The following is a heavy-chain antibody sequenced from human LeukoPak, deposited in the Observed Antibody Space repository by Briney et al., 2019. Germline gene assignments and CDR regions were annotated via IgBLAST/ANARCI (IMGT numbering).Heavy chain of an antibody. CDR3: AGGVNCTNGVCYTHYFDY. D-gene: IGHD2-8*01. CDR1: GGTFGSYA. CDR2: IIPIFGTA. J-gene: IGHJ4*02. Sequence: SVKVSCKASGGTFGSYAISWVRQAPGQGLEWVGGIIPIFGTANYAQKFQGRVTITTDESTSTAYMELSSLRSEDTAVYYCAGGVNCTNGVCYTHYFDYWGQGTLVTVSS. V-gene: IGHV1-69*05.